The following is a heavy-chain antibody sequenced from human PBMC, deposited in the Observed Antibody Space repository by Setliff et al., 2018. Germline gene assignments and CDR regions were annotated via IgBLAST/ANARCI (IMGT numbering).Heavy chain of an antibody. CDR1: GYTFRNYA. V-gene: IGHV1-18*01. D-gene: IGHD2-8*01. Sequence: ASVKVSCKASGYTFRNYAFAWVRQAPGQGLEWVGWIGVYNGNTNYAQKFQGSVTLTTDTSTSTAYMELRSLTSDDSAFYYCARAPSVELAKIRTNSWFTYWDQGTLVTVSS. J-gene: IGHJ4*02. CDR3: ARAPSVELAKIRTNSWFTY. CDR2: IGVYNGNT.